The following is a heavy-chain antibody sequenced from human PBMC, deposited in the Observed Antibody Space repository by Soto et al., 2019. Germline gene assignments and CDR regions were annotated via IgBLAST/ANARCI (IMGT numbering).Heavy chain of an antibody. CDR2: IWYDGSNK. D-gene: IGHD4-4*01. J-gene: IGHJ2*01. CDR3: ARETRDYSNYAWYFDL. Sequence: PGGSLRLSCAASGFTFSSYGMHWVRQAPGKGLEWVAVIWYDGSNKYYADSVKGRFTISRDNSKNTLYLQMNSLRAEDTAVYYCARETRDYSNYAWYFDLWGRGTLVTVSS. CDR1: GFTFSSYG. V-gene: IGHV3-33*01.